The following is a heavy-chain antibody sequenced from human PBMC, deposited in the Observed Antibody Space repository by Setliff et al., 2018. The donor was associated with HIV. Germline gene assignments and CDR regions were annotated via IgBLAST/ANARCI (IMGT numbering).Heavy chain of an antibody. V-gene: IGHV1-46*01. CDR3: ARGPNTAMVPGYFDY. CDR2: INPSGGST. D-gene: IGHD5-18*01. CDR1: GYTFTSCY. J-gene: IGHJ4*02. Sequence: ASVKVSCKASGYTFTSCYMHWVRQAPGQGLEWMGIINPSGGSTSYAQKFQGRVTITRDTSASTAYMELSSLRSEDTAVYYCARGPNTAMVPGYFDYWGQGTLVTVSS.